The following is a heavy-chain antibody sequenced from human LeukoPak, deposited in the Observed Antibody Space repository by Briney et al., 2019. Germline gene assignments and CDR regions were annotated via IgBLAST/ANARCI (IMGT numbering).Heavy chain of an antibody. D-gene: IGHD6-19*01. Sequence: GESLKISCQGSGYNLASYWIGWVRQMPGKGLEWMGIIYPDDSNTRYSPSFQGQVTISADKSISTAYLQWSSLKASDTAIYYCARKYSSGWPSWGQGTLVTVSP. CDR1: GYNLASYW. CDR2: IYPDDSNT. V-gene: IGHV5-51*01. CDR3: ARKYSSGWPS. J-gene: IGHJ4*02.